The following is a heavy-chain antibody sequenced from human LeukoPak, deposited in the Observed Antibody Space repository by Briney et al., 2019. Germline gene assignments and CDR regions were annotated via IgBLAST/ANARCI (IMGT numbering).Heavy chain of an antibody. CDR2: IYYSGST. D-gene: IGHD5-12*01. J-gene: IGHJ4*02. V-gene: IGHV4-31*03. CDR1: GGSISSGGYY. CDR3: AREVVATTTFDY. Sequence: SETLSLTCTVSGGSISSGGYYWSWIRQHPGKGLEWIGYIYYSGSTYYNPSPKSRVTISVDTSKNQFSLKLSSVTAADTAVYYCAREVVATTTFDYWGQGTLVTVSS.